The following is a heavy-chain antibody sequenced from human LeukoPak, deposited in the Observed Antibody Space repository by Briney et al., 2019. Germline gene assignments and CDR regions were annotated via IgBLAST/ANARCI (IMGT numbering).Heavy chain of an antibody. Sequence: ASVKVSCKASGYTFTSYDINWVRQATGQGLEWMGWMNPNSGNTGYAQKFQGRVTITRNTSISTAYMELSSLRSEDTAVYYCARAWYDYVWGSPSWQFDYWGQGTLVTVSS. V-gene: IGHV1-8*03. CDR1: GYTFTSYD. CDR3: ARAWYDYVWGSPSWQFDY. CDR2: MNPNSGNT. D-gene: IGHD3-16*01. J-gene: IGHJ4*02.